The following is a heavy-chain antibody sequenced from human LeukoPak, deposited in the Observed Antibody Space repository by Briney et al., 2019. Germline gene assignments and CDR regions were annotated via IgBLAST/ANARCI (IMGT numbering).Heavy chain of an antibody. Sequence: PGGSLRLSCAASGFTFSSYSMNWVRQAPGKGLEWVSVIYSGGTTYYADSVKGRFTISRDNSKNTLCLQMNSLRGEDTAVYYCARVLSVSYCDSWGQGTLVTVSS. V-gene: IGHV3-53*01. CDR1: GFTFSSYS. CDR2: IYSGGTT. CDR3: ARVLSVSYCDS. J-gene: IGHJ4*02. D-gene: IGHD2/OR15-2a*01.